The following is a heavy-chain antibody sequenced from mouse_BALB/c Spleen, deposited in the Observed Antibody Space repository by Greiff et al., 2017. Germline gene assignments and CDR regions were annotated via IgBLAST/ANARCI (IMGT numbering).Heavy chain of an antibody. D-gene: IGHD2-1*01. J-gene: IGHJ2*01. CDR3: ARKNYGNYVDY. CDR2: IYPGSGNT. CDR1: GYTFTDYY. V-gene: IGHV1-77*01. Sequence: QVQLLQSGAELARPGASVKLSCTASGYTFTDYYITWVKQRPGQGLAWIGEIYPGSGNTYYTEKFKGKATLTADKSSSTAYMQLSSLTSEDAAVYFGARKNYGNYVDYWGQGTTLTVAS.